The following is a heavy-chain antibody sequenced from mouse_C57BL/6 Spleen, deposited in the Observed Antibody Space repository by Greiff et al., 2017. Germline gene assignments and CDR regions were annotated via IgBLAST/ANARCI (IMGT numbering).Heavy chain of an antibody. V-gene: IGHV1-26*01. D-gene: IGHD2-4*01. Sequence: EVQLQQSGPELVKPGASVKISCKASGYTFTDYYMNWVKQSHGKSLEWIGDINPNNGGTSYNQKFKGKATLTVDKSSSTAYMELRSLTSEDSAVXYCARNYDYDYFDYWGQGTTLTVSS. CDR3: ARNYDYDYFDY. J-gene: IGHJ2*01. CDR2: INPNNGGT. CDR1: GYTFTDYY.